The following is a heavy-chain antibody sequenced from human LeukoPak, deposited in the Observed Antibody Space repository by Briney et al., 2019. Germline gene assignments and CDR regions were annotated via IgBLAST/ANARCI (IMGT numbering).Heavy chain of an antibody. CDR1: GGSISSSSYY. V-gene: IGHV4-39*07. CDR2: IYYSGST. J-gene: IGHJ4*02. CDR3: ARDHCSSTSCYKKDGHFDY. D-gene: IGHD2-2*02. Sequence: PSETLSLTCTVSGGSISSSSYYWGWIRQPPGKGLEWIGSIYYSGSTYYNPSLKSRVTISVDTSKNQFSLKLSSVTAADTAVYYCARDHCSSTSCYKKDGHFDYWGQGTLVTVSS.